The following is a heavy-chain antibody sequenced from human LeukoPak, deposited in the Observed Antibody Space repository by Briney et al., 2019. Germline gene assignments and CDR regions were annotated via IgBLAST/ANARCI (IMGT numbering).Heavy chain of an antibody. D-gene: IGHD3-22*01. V-gene: IGHV1-46*01. CDR3: ARESLGSYKTVVIVARGHDAFDM. CDR2: INPSAGST. CDR1: GYTLTSYA. Sequence: ASVKVSCKASGYTLTSYAMNWVRQAPGQGLEWMGIINPSAGSTNYAQKFQGRVTLTRDTSTSTVYMNVSNLRSEDTAVYYCARESLGSYKTVVIVARGHDAFDMWGQGTMVTVSS. J-gene: IGHJ3*02.